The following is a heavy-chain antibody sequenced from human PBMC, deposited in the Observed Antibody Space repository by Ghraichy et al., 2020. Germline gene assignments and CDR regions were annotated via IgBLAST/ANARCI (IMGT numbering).Heavy chain of an antibody. D-gene: IGHD3-3*01. CDR2: IKQDGSEK. CDR3: AREVILEWVLCGYYYYYYIDV. CDR1: GFTFSRFS. Sequence: GESLRLSCTASGFTFSRFSMSWVRQAPGKGLEWVANIKQDGSEKYYVDSVKGRFTISRDNAKKSLYLQMNSLRGDDTAVYYCAREVILEWVLCGYYYYYYIDVWGKGTTVTV. V-gene: IGHV3-7*03. J-gene: IGHJ6*03.